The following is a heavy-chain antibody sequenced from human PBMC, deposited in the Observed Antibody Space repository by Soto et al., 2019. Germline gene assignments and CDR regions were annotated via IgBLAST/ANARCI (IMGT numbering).Heavy chain of an antibody. J-gene: IGHJ6*02. Sequence: LSLPCAVPGGSFSGYYWSWIRQPPGKGLEWIGEINHSGSTNYNPSLKSRVTISVDTSKNQFSLKLSSVTAADTAVYYCARYLDIVVVPAAPYYYYCMDVWGQGTTVTVSS. CDR1: GGSFSGYY. V-gene: IGHV4-34*01. CDR3: ARYLDIVVVPAAPYYYYCMDV. D-gene: IGHD2-2*01. CDR2: INHSGST.